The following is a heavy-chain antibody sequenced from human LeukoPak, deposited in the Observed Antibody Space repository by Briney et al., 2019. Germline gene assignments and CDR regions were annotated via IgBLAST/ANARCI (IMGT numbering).Heavy chain of an antibody. D-gene: IGHD1-14*01. CDR3: ARDPIQGAPDYFDF. Sequence: GRSLRLSCVASGFTFSSYAMHWVRQAPGKGPEWVAVISHDGNTKYYADSVKGRVTISRDNFKNMLYLQLSTLRVEDTAMYYCARDPIQGAPDYFDFWGQGTLVTVSS. CDR1: GFTFSSYA. J-gene: IGHJ4*02. V-gene: IGHV3-30-3*01. CDR2: ISHDGNTK.